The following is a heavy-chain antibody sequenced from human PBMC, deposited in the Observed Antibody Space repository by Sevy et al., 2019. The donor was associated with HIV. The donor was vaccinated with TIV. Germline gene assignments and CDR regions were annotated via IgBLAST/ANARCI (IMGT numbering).Heavy chain of an antibody. CDR1: GYSFTSYW. D-gene: IGHD2-15*01. V-gene: IGHV5-51*01. CDR2: IYPGDSDT. CDR3: ARRQGPHCSGGSCENFDY. J-gene: IGHJ4*02. Sequence: GESLKISCKGSGYSFTSYWIGWVRQMPGKGLEWMGIIYPGDSDTRYSPSFQGQVTISAAKSISTAYLQWSSLKASDTAMYYCARRQGPHCSGGSCENFDYWGQGTLVTVSS.